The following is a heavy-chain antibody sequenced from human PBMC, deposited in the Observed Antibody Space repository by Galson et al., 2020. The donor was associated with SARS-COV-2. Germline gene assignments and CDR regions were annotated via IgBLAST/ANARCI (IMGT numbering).Heavy chain of an antibody. D-gene: IGHD4-17*01. CDR2: IYYTGST. CDR1: GGSISRSSYY. V-gene: IGHV4-39*01. Sequence: SETLSLTCTVSGGSISRSSYYWGWIRQPPGKGLEWIGSIYYTGSTYYNPSLKSRVTISLDTSKNQFSLRVNSVTAADTAVYYCASVVAGVDYGDYWGQGTLVTVSS. J-gene: IGHJ4*02. CDR3: ASVVAGVDYGDY.